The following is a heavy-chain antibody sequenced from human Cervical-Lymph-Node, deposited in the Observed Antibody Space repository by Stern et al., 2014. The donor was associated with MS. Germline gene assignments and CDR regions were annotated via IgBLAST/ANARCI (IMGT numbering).Heavy chain of an antibody. CDR3: ARYTVRDWFDP. CDR1: GGSFSGYY. V-gene: IGHV4-34*01. D-gene: IGHD4-17*01. CDR2: TNHGGNT. Sequence: VQLQQWGAGLLKPSETLSLTCAVYGGSFSGYYLSWIRQSPGKGLEWIGETNHGGNTNYNPSLKSRVPISADPSRSQFSLKLGSVTAADTAVYYCARYTVRDWFDPWGQGTLVIVSS. J-gene: IGHJ5*02.